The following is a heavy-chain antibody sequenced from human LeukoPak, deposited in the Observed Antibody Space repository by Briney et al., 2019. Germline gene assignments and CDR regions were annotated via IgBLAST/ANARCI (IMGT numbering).Heavy chain of an antibody. Sequence: GGSLRLSCAASGFTFSTYCMHWVRQAPGKGPMWVSRICPDGTVTNYADSVKARFIISRDNARNTVYLQMNSLRPEDMAVYYCAKEIFSGLLYIDYWGQGTLVTVSS. D-gene: IGHD5-12*01. CDR1: GFTFSTYC. CDR3: AKEIFSGLLYIDY. J-gene: IGHJ4*02. V-gene: IGHV3-74*01. CDR2: ICPDGTVT.